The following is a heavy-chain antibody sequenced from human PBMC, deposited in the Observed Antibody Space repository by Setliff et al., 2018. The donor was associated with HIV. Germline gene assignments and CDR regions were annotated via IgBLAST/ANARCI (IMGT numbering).Heavy chain of an antibody. D-gene: IGHD4-17*01. V-gene: IGHV1-2*02. Sequence: ASVKVSCKASGYTFTGYHIHWVRQAPGQGLEWMGWINPNSSDTNYAQKFQGRVTMTRDTSISTAYMDLSRLRSDDTAVYYCARRVPPIPSGDLDYWGQGTLVTVSS. CDR3: ARRVPPIPSGDLDY. CDR2: INPNSSDT. J-gene: IGHJ4*02. CDR1: GYTFTGYH.